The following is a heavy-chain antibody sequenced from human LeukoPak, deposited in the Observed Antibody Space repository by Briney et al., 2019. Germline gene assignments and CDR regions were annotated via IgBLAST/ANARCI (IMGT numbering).Heavy chain of an antibody. CDR1: GGSISSYY. Sequence: SETLSLTCSVSGGSISSYYWSWIRQPPGKGLEWIGYIYYSGSTNYNPSLKSRVTISVDTSKNQFSLKLTSVTAADTAVYYCARYGSGSYSDDHFQHWGQGTLVTVSS. CDR3: ARYGSGSYSDDHFQH. CDR2: IYYSGST. J-gene: IGHJ1*01. D-gene: IGHD3-10*01. V-gene: IGHV4-59*08.